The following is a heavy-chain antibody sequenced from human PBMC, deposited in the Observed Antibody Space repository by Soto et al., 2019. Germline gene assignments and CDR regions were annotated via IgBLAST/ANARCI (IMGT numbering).Heavy chain of an antibody. CDR2: IWFDGSNK. Sequence: QVQLVESGGGVVQPGRSLRLSCEASGFIFSSYNLHWVRQPPGKGLEWVAVIWFDGSNKDYADSVRGRFTISRDNSKNTVFLQMNSLRADDTATYYCTRVHYYDNRGLDYWGPGTLVTVSS. CDR3: TRVHYYDNRGLDY. D-gene: IGHD3-22*01. J-gene: IGHJ4*02. V-gene: IGHV3-33*01. CDR1: GFIFSSYN.